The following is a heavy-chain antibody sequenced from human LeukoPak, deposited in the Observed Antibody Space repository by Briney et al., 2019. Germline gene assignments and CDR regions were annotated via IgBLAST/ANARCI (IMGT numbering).Heavy chain of an antibody. J-gene: IGHJ3*02. CDR3: ARDWRDSSGKFPNDAFDI. Sequence: GSLRLSCAASGFTFSDNYMSWIRQAPGKGLEWVSYISSSGSIYYADSVKGRFTISRDNAKNPLYLQMNSLRAEDTAVYYCARDWRDSSGKFPNDAFDIWGQGTMVTVSS. CDR2: ISSSGSI. V-gene: IGHV3-11*04. D-gene: IGHD3-22*01. CDR1: GFTFSDNY.